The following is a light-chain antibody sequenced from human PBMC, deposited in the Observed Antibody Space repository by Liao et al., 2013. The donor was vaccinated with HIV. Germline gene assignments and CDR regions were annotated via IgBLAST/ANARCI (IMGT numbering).Light chain of an antibody. Sequence: SYVLTQPPSVSVAPGKTASITCGGNNIGDKSVHWYQQRPGQVPVLVIAHDSDRPSGIPERFSGSNSGNTATLTISGTQPMDEADYYCQAWDRNTAIFGGGTKLTVL. CDR1: NIGDKS. J-gene: IGLJ2*01. CDR2: HDS. CDR3: QAWDRNTAI. V-gene: IGLV3-21*01.